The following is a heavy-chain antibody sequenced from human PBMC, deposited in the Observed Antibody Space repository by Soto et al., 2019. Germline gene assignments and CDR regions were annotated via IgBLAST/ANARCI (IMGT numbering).Heavy chain of an antibody. CDR3: ARDGAYYYDSSGYSFDY. CDR1: GYTFTGYY. V-gene: IGHV1-2*02. Sequence: ASVKVSCKASGYTFTGYYMHWVRQAPGQGLEWMGWINPNSGGTNYAQKFQGRVTMTRDTSISTAYMELSRLRSDDTAVYYCARDGAYYYDSSGYSFDYWGQGTLVTVSS. D-gene: IGHD3-22*01. CDR2: INPNSGGT. J-gene: IGHJ4*02.